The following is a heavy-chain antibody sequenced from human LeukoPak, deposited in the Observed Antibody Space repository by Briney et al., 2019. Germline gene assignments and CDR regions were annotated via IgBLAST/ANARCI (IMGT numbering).Heavy chain of an antibody. J-gene: IGHJ5*02. CDR3: ARGKFRLSDSWFDP. D-gene: IGHD3-16*01. CDR2: ISAYNGNT. Sequence: ASVKVSCKASRYTFTSYGISGVRQAPGQGLEWMGWISAYNGNTNYAQKLQGRVTMTTDTSTSTAYMELRSLRSDDTAVYYCARGKFRLSDSWFDPWGQGTLVTVSS. V-gene: IGHV1-18*01. CDR1: RYTFTSYG.